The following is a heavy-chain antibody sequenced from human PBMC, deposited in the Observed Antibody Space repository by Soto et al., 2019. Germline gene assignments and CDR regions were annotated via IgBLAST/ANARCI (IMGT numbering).Heavy chain of an antibody. CDR3: AKQGGKYGIRSFDP. D-gene: IGHD1-1*01. CDR1: GGSISSGGYS. V-gene: IGHV4-30-2*01. CDR2: IYHSGNT. Sequence: SETLSLTCAVSGGSISSGGYSCNWIRQPPGKGLEWIGYIYHSGNTKYNPSLKSRVTISVDTSKNQFSLRLTSVTAADTAVYYCAKQGGKYGIRSFDPWGQGTLVTVSS. J-gene: IGHJ5*02.